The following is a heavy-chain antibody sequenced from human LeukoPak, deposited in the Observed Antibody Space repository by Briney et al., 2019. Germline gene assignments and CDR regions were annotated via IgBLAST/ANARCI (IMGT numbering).Heavy chain of an antibody. CDR3: ARAPPYYYDSSGYYLSAGYFQH. CDR2: INPNSGGT. V-gene: IGHV1-2*02. Sequence: ASVKVSCKASGYTFTGYYMHWVRQAPGQGLEWMGWINPNSGGTNYAQKFQGRVTMTRDTSISTAYMELSRLRSDDTAVYYCARAPPYYYDSSGYYLSAGYFQHWGQGTLVTVSS. D-gene: IGHD3-22*01. J-gene: IGHJ1*01. CDR1: GYTFTGYY.